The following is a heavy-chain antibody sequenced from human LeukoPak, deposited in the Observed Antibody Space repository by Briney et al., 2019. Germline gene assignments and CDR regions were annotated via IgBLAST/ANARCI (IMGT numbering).Heavy chain of an antibody. CDR2: IHSGGST. CDR1: GFTVSTYY. V-gene: IGHV3-53*01. CDR3: ARGLGYCTSTTCLLPFDY. Sequence: GGSLRLSCAASGFTVSTYYMTWVRQAPGKGLECVSVIHSGGSTYYADSVKGRFTVSRDNSKNTLYLQMNSLRAEDTAMYYCARGLGYCTSTTCLLPFDYWGQGTLVTVSS. D-gene: IGHD2-2*01. J-gene: IGHJ4*02.